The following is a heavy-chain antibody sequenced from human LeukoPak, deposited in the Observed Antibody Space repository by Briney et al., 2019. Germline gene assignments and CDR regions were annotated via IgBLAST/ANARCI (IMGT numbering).Heavy chain of an antibody. CDR2: ISSSGSTI. CDR3: ARAGIQLWSPNLYYYYYYMDV. CDR1: GFTFSSYE. J-gene: IGHJ6*03. Sequence: GGSLRLSCAASGFTFSSYEMNWVRQAPGKGLEWVSYISSSGSTIYYADSVKGRFTISRDNAKNSLYLQMNSLRAEDTAVYYCARAGIQLWSPNLYYYYYYMDVWGKGTTVTISS. V-gene: IGHV3-48*03. D-gene: IGHD5-18*01.